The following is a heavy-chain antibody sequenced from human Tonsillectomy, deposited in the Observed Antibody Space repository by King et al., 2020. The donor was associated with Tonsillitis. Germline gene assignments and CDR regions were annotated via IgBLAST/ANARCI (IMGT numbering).Heavy chain of an antibody. Sequence: VQLVESGAEVKKPGASVKVSCKASGYTFTSYYMHWVRQAPGQGLEWMGIINPSGGSTSYAQKFQGRVTMPRDTSTSTVYMELSSLRSEDTAVYYCARAPVLGYCSGGSCHYDSFDLWGQGTMVTVSS. D-gene: IGHD2-15*01. CDR2: INPSGGST. CDR1: GYTFTSYY. J-gene: IGHJ3*01. CDR3: ARAPVLGYCSGGSCHYDSFDL. V-gene: IGHV1-46*01.